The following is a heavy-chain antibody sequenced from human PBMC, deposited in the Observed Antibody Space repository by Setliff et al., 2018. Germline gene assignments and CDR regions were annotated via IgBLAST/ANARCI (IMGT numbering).Heavy chain of an antibody. J-gene: IGHJ4*02. CDR2: ISPGRSI. V-gene: IGHV4-4*08. Sequence: PSETLSLTCSVSGGSISNFYWSWIRQPPGKGLEWIGSISPGRSINYNPSLRSRVTISRDDARSTMYLQMNRLRAEETAVYYCARDNWVDSVMVTEKGEFWGQGTLVTVSS. D-gene: IGHD5-18*01. CDR3: ARDNWVDSVMVTEKGEF. CDR1: GGSISNFY.